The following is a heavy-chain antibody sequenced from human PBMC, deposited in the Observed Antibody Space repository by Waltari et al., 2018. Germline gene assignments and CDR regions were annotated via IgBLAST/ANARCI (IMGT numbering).Heavy chain of an antibody. Sequence: EVELVESGGGLVQPGGSLRLSCAAPGLTFSSYDMNWVRQAPGQGLEWSSYINPNGETVYYADSVRGRCTISRDNAKKSLFLQMNSLRAEDTAIYYCAGWVTYTSDWHGSLAPWGQGTLVTVSS. D-gene: IGHD6-19*01. CDR2: INPNGETV. J-gene: IGHJ5*02. CDR3: AGWVTYTSDWHGSLAP. V-gene: IGHV3-48*03. CDR1: GLTFSSYD.